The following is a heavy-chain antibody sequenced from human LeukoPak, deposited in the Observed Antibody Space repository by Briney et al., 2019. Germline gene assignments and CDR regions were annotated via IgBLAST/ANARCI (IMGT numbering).Heavy chain of an antibody. CDR1: GFTFSSYG. Sequence: GGSLRLSCAASGFTFSSYGMHWVRQAPGKGLEWVAVISYDGSNKYYADSVKGRFTISRDNSKNTLYLQMDSLRAEDTAVYYCATRPSHIVVVTATPPGGHWGQGTLVTVSS. V-gene: IGHV3-30*03. CDR2: ISYDGSNK. CDR3: ATRPSHIVVVTATPPGGH. D-gene: IGHD2-21*02. J-gene: IGHJ4*02.